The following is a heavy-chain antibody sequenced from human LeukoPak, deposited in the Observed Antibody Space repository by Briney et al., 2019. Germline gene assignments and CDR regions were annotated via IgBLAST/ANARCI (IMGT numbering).Heavy chain of an antibody. D-gene: IGHD6-13*01. V-gene: IGHV7-4-1*01. CDR1: GYTFTSYA. CDR2: INTNTGNP. CDR3: ARTIAAAGLYYYYYGMDV. J-gene: IGHJ6*02. Sequence: ASVTVSCKASGYTFTSYAMNWVRQAPGQGLEWMGWINTNTGNPTYAQGFTGRFVFSLDTSVSTAYLQICSLKAEDTAVYYCARTIAAAGLYYYYYGMDVWGQGTTVTVSS.